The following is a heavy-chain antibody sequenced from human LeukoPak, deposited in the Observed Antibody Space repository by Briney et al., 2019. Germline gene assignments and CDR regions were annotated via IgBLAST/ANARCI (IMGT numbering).Heavy chain of an antibody. CDR2: INAGNGNT. CDR3: ARDRHSGYDPLGY. V-gene: IGHV1-3*01. CDR1: GYTFTSYA. D-gene: IGHD5-12*01. J-gene: IGHJ4*02. Sequence: PWASVKVSCKASGYTFTSYAMHWVRQAPGQRLEWMGWINAGNGNTKYSQKFQGRVTITRDTSTSTVYMQLSSLRSEDTAVYYCARDRHSGYDPLGYWGQGTLVTVSS.